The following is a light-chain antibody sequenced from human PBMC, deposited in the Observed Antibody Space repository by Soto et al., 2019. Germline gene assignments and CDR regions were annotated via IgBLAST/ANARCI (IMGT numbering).Light chain of an antibody. V-gene: IGKV3-20*01. J-gene: IGKJ2*01. CDR3: QQYRSSPYT. Sequence: EIVLTQSPGTLSLSPGERATLSCRASQSVSRSYLAWYQQKPGQAPSLLIYGASIRATGIPDRFSGSGSGTDFTLTISRLEPEDFAVYYCQQYRSSPYTFGQGPKRQIK. CDR1: QSVSRSY. CDR2: GAS.